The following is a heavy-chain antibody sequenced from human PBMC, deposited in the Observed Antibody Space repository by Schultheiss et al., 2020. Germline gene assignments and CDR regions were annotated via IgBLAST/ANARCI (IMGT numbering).Heavy chain of an antibody. J-gene: IGHJ6*03. D-gene: IGHD3-3*01. V-gene: IGHV3-15*07. Sequence: GGSLRLSGAASGFTFSSYWMNWVRQAPGKGLEWVGRIKSKTDGGTTDYAAPVKGRFTISRDDSKNTLYLQMNSLRAEDTAVYYCARESGYDFWSGYGPGYMDVWGKGTTVTVSS. CDR1: GFTFSSYW. CDR3: ARESGYDFWSGYGPGYMDV. CDR2: IKSKTDGGTT.